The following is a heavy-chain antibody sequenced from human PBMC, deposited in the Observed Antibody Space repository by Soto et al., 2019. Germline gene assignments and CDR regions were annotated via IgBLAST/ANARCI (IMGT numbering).Heavy chain of an antibody. D-gene: IGHD3-3*01. J-gene: IGHJ4*02. Sequence: EGQLLESGGDLVQPGGSLRLSCVASGFTFDTHGMHWVRQAPGQGLEWVSGLSGNGRGSYYSDSGKGRFTISRDNSKSTLYLQMNSLRAEDTAVYYCAKGSFDLWSGLPYYFDSWGQGTLVTVSS. CDR3: AKGSFDLWSGLPYYFDS. CDR2: LSGNGRGS. V-gene: IGHV3-23*01. CDR1: GFTFDTHG.